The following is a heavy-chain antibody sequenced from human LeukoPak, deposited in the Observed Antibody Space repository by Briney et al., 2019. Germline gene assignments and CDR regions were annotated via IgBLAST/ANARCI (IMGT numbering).Heavy chain of an antibody. D-gene: IGHD3-10*01. CDR3: TRVLGGGILWFGY. CDR2: TRNKANSYTT. Sequence: GGSLRLSCAASGFTFSDHYMDWVRQAPGKGLEWVGRTRNKANSYTTDYAASVKGRFTVSRDDSKNSLYLQMNSLKTEDTAVYYCTRVLGGGILWFGYWGQGALVTVSS. J-gene: IGHJ4*02. V-gene: IGHV3-72*01. CDR1: GFTFSDHY.